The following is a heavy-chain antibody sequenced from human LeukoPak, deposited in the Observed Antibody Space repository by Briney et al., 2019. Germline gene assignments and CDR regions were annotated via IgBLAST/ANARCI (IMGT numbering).Heavy chain of an antibody. J-gene: IGHJ4*02. CDR2: IYYSGST. V-gene: IGHV4-39*01. CDR3: ARHDGYNYYFDY. Sequence: SKTLSLTCTVSGGSISSSSYYWGWIRQPPGKGLEWIGSIYYSGSTYYNPSLKSRVTISVDTSKNQFSLKLSSVTAADTAVCYCARHDGYNYYFDYWGQGTLVTVSS. D-gene: IGHD5-24*01. CDR1: GGSISSSSYY.